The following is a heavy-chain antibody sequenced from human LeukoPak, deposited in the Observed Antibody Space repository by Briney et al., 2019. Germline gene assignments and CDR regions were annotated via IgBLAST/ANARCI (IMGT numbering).Heavy chain of an antibody. V-gene: IGHV4-38-2*01. D-gene: IGHD4-11*01. CDR3: ARRVEYSKAWDY. CDR2: IYHSGST. Sequence: PSETLSLTCAVSGYSISSGYYWGWIRQPPGKGLEWIGSIYHSGSTYYNPSLKSRVTISVDTSKNQFSLKLNSVTAADTAVYYCARRVEYSKAWDYWGQGTLVTVSS. CDR1: GYSISSGYY. J-gene: IGHJ4*02.